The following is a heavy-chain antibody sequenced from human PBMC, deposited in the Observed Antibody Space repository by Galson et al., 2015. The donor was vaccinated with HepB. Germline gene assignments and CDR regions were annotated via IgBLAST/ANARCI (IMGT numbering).Heavy chain of an antibody. V-gene: IGHV3-11*06. CDR2: ISSSTIYT. D-gene: IGHD4-17*01. Sequence: SLRLSCAASGFTFSDYYMSWIRQAPGKGLEWLSYISSSTIYTNYADSVKGRFTVSRDNVKNSMYLQMNSLRAEDTAVYYCARVADSDYGDHAHFDSWAWEPWSPSPQ. CDR1: GFTFSDYY. CDR3: ARVADSDYGDHAHFDS. J-gene: IGHJ4*02.